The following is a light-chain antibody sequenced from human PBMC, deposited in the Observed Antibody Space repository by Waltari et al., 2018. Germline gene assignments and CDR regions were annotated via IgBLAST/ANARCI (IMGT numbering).Light chain of an antibody. CDR2: GNS. CDR1: SSTIGAGYA. Sequence: QSVLTQPPSVSGAPGQRVTISCTGSSSTIGAGYAVHWYQQLPGTAPKLPIYGNSNRPSGVPDRFSGSKSGTSASLAITGLQAEDEADYYCQSYDSSLSGSVVFGGGTKLTVL. CDR3: QSYDSSLSGSVV. J-gene: IGLJ2*01. V-gene: IGLV1-40*01.